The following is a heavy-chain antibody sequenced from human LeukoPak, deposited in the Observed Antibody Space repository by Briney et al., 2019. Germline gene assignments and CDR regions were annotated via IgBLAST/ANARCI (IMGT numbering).Heavy chain of an antibody. CDR1: GYTFTSYG. CDR3: ARDPYYYDSSGYYVFFDY. J-gene: IGHJ4*02. V-gene: IGHV1-18*01. Sequence: GASVKVCCKASGYTFTSYGISWVRQAPGQGLEWMGWISAYNGNTNYAQKLQGRVTMTTDTSTSTAYMELRSLRSDDTAVYYCARDPYYYDSSGYYVFFDYWGQGTLVTVSS. D-gene: IGHD3-22*01. CDR2: ISAYNGNT.